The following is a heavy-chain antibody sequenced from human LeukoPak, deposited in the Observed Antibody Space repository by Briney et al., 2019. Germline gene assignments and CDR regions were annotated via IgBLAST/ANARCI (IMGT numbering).Heavy chain of an antibody. CDR1: GGSISSYY. Sequence: ASETLSLTCTVSGGSISSYYWSWIRQPPGKGLEWIGYIYYSGSTNCNPSLKSRVTISVDTSKNQFSLKLSSVTAADTAVYYCARQYDSSGYAMDYWGQGTPVTVSS. CDR3: ARQYDSSGYAMDY. V-gene: IGHV4-59*01. CDR2: IYYSGST. D-gene: IGHD3-22*01. J-gene: IGHJ4*02.